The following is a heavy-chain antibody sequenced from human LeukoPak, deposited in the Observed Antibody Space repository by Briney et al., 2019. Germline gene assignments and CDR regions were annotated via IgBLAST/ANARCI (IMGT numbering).Heavy chain of an antibody. J-gene: IGHJ3*01. CDR1: GCSIIRGSYY. CDR3: ARSSGSYYVGAFDL. D-gene: IGHD1-26*01. CDR2: NYTRGST. Sequence: SETLSLTCTGSGCSIIRGSYYWSWMRQPAGKGLEWIGRNYTRGSTHYNPSLESRVTISVDPSKNQFSLKLSSVTAADTAVYYCARSSGSYYVGAFDLWGQGTMLTVSS. V-gene: IGHV4-61*02.